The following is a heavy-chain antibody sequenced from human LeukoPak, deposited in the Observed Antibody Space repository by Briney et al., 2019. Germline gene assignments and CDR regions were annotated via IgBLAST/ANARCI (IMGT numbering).Heavy chain of an antibody. J-gene: IGHJ4*02. CDR1: GFTFDDYA. D-gene: IGHD6-19*01. CDR2: ISWNSGSI. CDR3: AKDKASGWYGGGVLFDY. V-gene: IGHV3-9*01. Sequence: PGRSLRLSCAASGFTFDDYAMHWVRQAPGKGLEWVSGISWNSGSIGYADSVKGRFTISRDNAKNSLYLQMNSLRAEDTALYYCAKDKASGWYGGGVLFDYWGQGTLVTVSS.